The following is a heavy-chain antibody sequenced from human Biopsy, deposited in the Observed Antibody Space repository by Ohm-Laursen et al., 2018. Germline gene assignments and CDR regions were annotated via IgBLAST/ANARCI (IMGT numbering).Heavy chain of an antibody. Sequence: GTLSLTCPAYGESFNGYYWSWIRQTPGKGLEWIGEINHSGRTNYNPSLKSRVTISVDTSKNQFSLKVRSVTAADTAVYYCVRGVDYYDPYHYYALDVWGQGTTVTVSS. D-gene: IGHD3-22*01. CDR2: INHSGRT. CDR1: GESFNGYY. V-gene: IGHV4-34*01. CDR3: VRGVDYYDPYHYYALDV. J-gene: IGHJ6*02.